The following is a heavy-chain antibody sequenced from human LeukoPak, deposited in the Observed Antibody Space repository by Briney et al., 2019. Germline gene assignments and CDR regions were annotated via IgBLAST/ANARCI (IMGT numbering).Heavy chain of an antibody. V-gene: IGHV4-59*12. Sequence: PSETLSLTCTVSGGSISNYYWSWIRQSPEKGLEWIGYIYYSGSTKYNFNASLKSRVTISVDTSKNQFSLKLSSVTAADTAVYYCARSVLRYFDRLNWFDPWGQGTLVTVSS. D-gene: IGHD3-9*01. CDR3: ARSVLRYFDRLNWFDP. CDR1: GGSISNYY. CDR2: IYYSGST. J-gene: IGHJ5*02.